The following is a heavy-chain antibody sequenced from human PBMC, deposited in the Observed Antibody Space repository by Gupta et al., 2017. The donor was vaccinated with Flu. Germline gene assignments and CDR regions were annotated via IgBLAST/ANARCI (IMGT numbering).Heavy chain of an antibody. J-gene: IGHJ4*02. Sequence: QVQLQESGPGLVKPSETLSLTCTVSGGSISSYYWSWIRQPPGKGLEWIGYIYYSGSTNYNPSLKSRVTISVDTSKNQFSLKLSSVTAADTAVYYCAGSSGWYYFDYWGQGTLVTVSS. CDR3: AGSSGWYYFDY. CDR1: GGSISSYY. CDR2: IYYSGST. D-gene: IGHD6-19*01. V-gene: IGHV4-59*08.